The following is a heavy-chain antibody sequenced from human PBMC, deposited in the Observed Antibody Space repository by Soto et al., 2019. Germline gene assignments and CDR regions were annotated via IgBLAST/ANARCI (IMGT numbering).Heavy chain of an antibody. V-gene: IGHV3-30-3*01. D-gene: IGHD6-6*01. J-gene: IGHJ6*02. Sequence: GGSLRLSCAASGFTFSSFGLHWVRQAPGKGLEWVAVISYDGSNKYYADSVKGRFTISRDNSKNTLYLQIHSLKASDTAMYYCALAARPGYYYYYGMDVWGQGTTVTVSS. CDR2: ISYDGSNK. CDR1: GFTFSSFG. CDR3: ALAARPGYYYYYGMDV.